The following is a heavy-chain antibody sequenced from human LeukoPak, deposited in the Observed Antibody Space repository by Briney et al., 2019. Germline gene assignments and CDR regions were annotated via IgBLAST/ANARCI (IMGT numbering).Heavy chain of an antibody. V-gene: IGHV4-39*07. D-gene: IGHD3-3*01. J-gene: IGHJ4*02. Sequence: PSQTLSLTCTVSGGSISSASYYWSWIRQPPGKGLEWIGEINHSGSTNYNPSLKSRVTISVDTSKNQFSLKLSSVTAADTAVYYCASGGGVVTYDYWGQGTLVTVSS. CDR3: ASGGGVVTYDY. CDR2: INHSGST. CDR1: GGSISSASYY.